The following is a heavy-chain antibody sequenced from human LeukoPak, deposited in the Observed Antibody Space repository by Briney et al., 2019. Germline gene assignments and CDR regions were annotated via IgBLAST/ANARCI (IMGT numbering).Heavy chain of an antibody. CDR2: ISSSSSYT. V-gene: IGHV3-11*06. D-gene: IGHD3-10*01. CDR3: ATYYYGSGSYNALIAEYFQH. Sequence: PGGSLRLSCAASGFIFSDYYMSWIRQAPGKGLEWVSYISSSSSYTKYADSVKGRFTISRDNAKNSLYLQMNSLRAEDTAMYYCATYYYGSGSYNALIAEYFQHWGRAPWSPSPQ. CDR1: GFIFSDYY. J-gene: IGHJ1*01.